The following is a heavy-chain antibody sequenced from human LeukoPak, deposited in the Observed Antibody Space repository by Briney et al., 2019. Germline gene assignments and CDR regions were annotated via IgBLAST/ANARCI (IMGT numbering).Heavy chain of an antibody. CDR1: GYSFTSYC. Sequence: GESLKISCKGSGYSFTSYCIGWVRQMPGKGLEWMGIIYPGDSDTRYSPSFQGQVTISADKSISTAYLQWSSLKASDTAMYYCARRERYYDSSGYYYDWFDPWGQGTLVTVSS. J-gene: IGHJ5*02. CDR3: ARRERYYDSSGYYYDWFDP. V-gene: IGHV5-51*01. CDR2: IYPGDSDT. D-gene: IGHD3-22*01.